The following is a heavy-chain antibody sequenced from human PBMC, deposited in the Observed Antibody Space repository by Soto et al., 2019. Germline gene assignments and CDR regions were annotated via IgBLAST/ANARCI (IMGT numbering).Heavy chain of an antibody. CDR1: GGSISSGGYY. Sequence: QVQLQESGPGLVKPSQTLSLTCTVSGGSISSGGYYWSWIRQHPGKGLEWIGYIYYSGSTYYNPSLKSRVTISVDTSKNQFSLKLSSVTAADTAVYYCARVRYCSGGSCYSGEIWIDPWGQGTLVTVSS. D-gene: IGHD2-15*01. CDR2: IYYSGST. V-gene: IGHV4-31*03. J-gene: IGHJ5*02. CDR3: ARVRYCSGGSCYSGEIWIDP.